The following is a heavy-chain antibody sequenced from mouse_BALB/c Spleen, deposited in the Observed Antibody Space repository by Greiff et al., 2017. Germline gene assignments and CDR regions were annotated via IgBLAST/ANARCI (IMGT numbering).Heavy chain of an antibody. CDR2: INPYNDGT. D-gene: IGHD1-1*01. Sequence: EVQRVESGPELVKPGASVKMSCKASGYTFTSYVMHWVKQKPGQGLEWIGYINPYNDGTKYNEKFKGKATLTSDKSSSTAYMELSSLTSEDSAVYYCARSGYYGYFDYWGQGTTLTVSS. CDR1: GYTFTSYV. J-gene: IGHJ2*01. CDR3: ARSGYYGYFDY. V-gene: IGHV1-14*01.